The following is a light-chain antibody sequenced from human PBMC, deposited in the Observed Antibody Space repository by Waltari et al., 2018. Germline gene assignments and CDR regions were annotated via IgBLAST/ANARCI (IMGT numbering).Light chain of an antibody. CDR2: GAS. CDR3: QQYDISPLT. J-gene: IGKJ4*01. Sequence: EIVLTQSPGTLSLSPGETATLSCRASQTVRTTYLAWYQQKPGQAPTLLIYGASSRATGIPDRFSGSGSGTDFSLTISSLEPEDFAGYYCQQYDISPLTFGGGTKVEIK. CDR1: QTVRTTY. V-gene: IGKV3-20*01.